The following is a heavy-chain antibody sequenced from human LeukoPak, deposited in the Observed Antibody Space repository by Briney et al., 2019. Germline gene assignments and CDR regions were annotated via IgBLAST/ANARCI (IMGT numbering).Heavy chain of an antibody. Sequence: SEALSLTCAVYGGSFSGDYWSWIRQPPGKGLEWIGEINHSGSTNYNPSLKSRVTISVDTSKNQFSLKLSSVTAADTAVYYCARGGSDSSSWYTILYYFDYWGQGTLVTVSS. J-gene: IGHJ4*02. D-gene: IGHD6-13*01. CDR3: ARGGSDSSSWYTILYYFDY. V-gene: IGHV4-34*01. CDR2: INHSGST. CDR1: GGSFSGDY.